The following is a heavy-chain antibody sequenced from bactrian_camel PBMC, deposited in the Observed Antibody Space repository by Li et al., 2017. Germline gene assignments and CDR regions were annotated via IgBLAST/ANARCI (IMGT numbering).Heavy chain of an antibody. CDR1: GYTSSSYC. D-gene: IGHD2*01. CDR3: KVDLPGGLLCRGRNY. J-gene: IGHJ4*01. Sequence: VQLVESGGGSVQAGGSLRLSCAASGYTSSSYCMSWFRQAPGKEREGVATIRSSGRISYADSVKGRFTISQNNAKNTAYLQMNNLKPEDTAIYLCKVDLPGGLLCRGRNYWGQGTQVTVS. V-gene: IGHV3S53*01. CDR2: IRSSGRI.